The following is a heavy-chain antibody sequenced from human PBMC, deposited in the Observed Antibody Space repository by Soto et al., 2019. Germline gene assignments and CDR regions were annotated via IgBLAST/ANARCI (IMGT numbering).Heavy chain of an antibody. CDR3: ARAQPSPNGAHRGSPFVH. J-gene: IGHJ1*01. V-gene: IGHV1-2*02. D-gene: IGHD4-17*01. CDR2: INPNSGGT. Sequence: SXKVSCKAFGYSXNDYYINWVRQAPGHGLEWMGWINPNSGGTIYAPTFKGRVTMTRDTSMSAAYMELTSLRSDDTAVYYCARAQPSPNGAHRGSPFVHWGQGTLVTVSS. CDR1: GYSXNDYY.